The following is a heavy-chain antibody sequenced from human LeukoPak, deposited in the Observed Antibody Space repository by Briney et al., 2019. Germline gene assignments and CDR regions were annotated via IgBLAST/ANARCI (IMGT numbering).Heavy chain of an antibody. CDR3: ARDRDNQLVPANFDY. J-gene: IGHJ4*02. CDR2: IKQDGSEK. Sequence: GGSLRLSCAASGFTFSSYWMSWFRQAPGKGLEWVANIKQDGSEKYYVDSVKGRFTISRDNAKNSLYLQMNSLRAEDTAVYYCARDRDNQLVPANFDYWGQGTLVTVSS. D-gene: IGHD6-13*01. V-gene: IGHV3-7*01. CDR1: GFTFSSYW.